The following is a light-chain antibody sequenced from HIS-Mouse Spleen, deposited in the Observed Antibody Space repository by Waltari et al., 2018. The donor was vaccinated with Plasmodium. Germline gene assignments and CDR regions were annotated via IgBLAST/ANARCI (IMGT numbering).Light chain of an antibody. V-gene: IGKV3-20*01. CDR3: QQYGSSPYT. CDR2: GAS. J-gene: IGKJ2*01. CDR1: QSVSSSY. Sequence: TQSPGTLSFSPGERATLSCRASQSVSSSYLAWYQQKPGQAPRLLIYGASSRATGIPDRFSGSGSGTDFTLTISRLEPEDFAVYYCQQYGSSPYTFGQGTKLEIK.